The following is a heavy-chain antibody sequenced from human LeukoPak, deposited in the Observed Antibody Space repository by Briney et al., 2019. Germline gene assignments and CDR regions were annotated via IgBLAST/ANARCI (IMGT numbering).Heavy chain of an antibody. Sequence: ASVKVSCKASGYTFTSYYMHWVRQAPGQGLEWMGIINPSGGSTSYAQKFQGRVTMTRDTSTSTVYMELSSLRSEDTAVYYCARDGVELAADNYYYYGMDVWGQGTTVTVSS. CDR1: GYTFTSYY. CDR2: INPSGGST. J-gene: IGHJ6*02. V-gene: IGHV1-46*01. D-gene: IGHD6-13*01. CDR3: ARDGVELAADNYYYYGMDV.